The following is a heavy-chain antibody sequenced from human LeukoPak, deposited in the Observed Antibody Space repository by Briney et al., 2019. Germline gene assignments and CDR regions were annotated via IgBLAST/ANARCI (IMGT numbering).Heavy chain of an antibody. CDR2: ISPYNGRT. Sequence: ASVKVSCKASGYTFTNYGISWVRQAPGQGLEWMGWISPYNGRTNYAQKFQGRVTMTTDTSTTTAYMEVRSLGSDDTAVYYCARGGGAAALDFWGQGTLVTVFS. V-gene: IGHV1-18*01. CDR3: ARGGGAAALDF. CDR1: GYTFTNYG. D-gene: IGHD1-26*01. J-gene: IGHJ4*02.